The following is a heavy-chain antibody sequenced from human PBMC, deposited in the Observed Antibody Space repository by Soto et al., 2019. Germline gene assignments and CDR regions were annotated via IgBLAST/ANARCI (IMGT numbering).Heavy chain of an antibody. Sequence: SPTLSLTCASSGDSVSSNSAAWNWIRQSPSRGLEWLGRTYYRSKWYNDYAVSVKSRITINPDTSKNQFSLQLNSVTPEDTAVYYCARESGYDFYYYYYMDVWGKGTTVTVSS. D-gene: IGHD5-12*01. CDR3: ARESGYDFYYYYYMDV. V-gene: IGHV6-1*01. J-gene: IGHJ6*03. CDR2: TYYRSKWYN. CDR1: GDSVSSNSAA.